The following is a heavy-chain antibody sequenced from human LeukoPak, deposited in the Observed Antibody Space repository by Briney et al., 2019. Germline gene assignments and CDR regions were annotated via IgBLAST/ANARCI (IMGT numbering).Heavy chain of an antibody. J-gene: IGHJ4*02. CDR1: GDSISSSNW. CDR2: IKEDGSAK. CDR3: SRILSDTSGWYHFDY. Sequence: PSGTLSLTCAVSGDSISSSNWWSWVRQAPGKGLEWLGNIKEDGSAKRYADSARGRFTISRDNSKNTLYLQMNSLRAEDTAVYYCSRILSDTSGWYHFDYWGQGALVTVSS. D-gene: IGHD6-19*01. V-gene: IGHV3-7*02.